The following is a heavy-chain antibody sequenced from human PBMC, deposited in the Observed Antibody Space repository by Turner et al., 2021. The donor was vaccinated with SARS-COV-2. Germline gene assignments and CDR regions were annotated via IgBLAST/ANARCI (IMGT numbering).Heavy chain of an antibody. J-gene: IGHJ4*02. CDR1: GFTFSNYW. CDR2: INSDGSST. D-gene: IGHD2-2*02. Sequence: EVQLVESGGGLVQHGGSLRLSCAASGFTFSNYWMHWVRQAPGKGLVWVSRINSDGSSTSYADSVKGRFTISRDNAKNTLYLQMNSLRAEDTAVYYCARDCSSTNCYRSGFNYWGQGTLVTVSS. V-gene: IGHV3-74*01. CDR3: ARDCSSTNCYRSGFNY.